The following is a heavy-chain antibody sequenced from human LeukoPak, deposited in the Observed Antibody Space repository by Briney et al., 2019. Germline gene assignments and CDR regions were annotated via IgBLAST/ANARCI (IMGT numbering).Heavy chain of an antibody. V-gene: IGHV4-59*02. J-gene: IGHJ5*02. CDR2: IHYTGST. CDR3: ARGGGYCSSISCLFDP. Sequence: NPSETLSLTCTVSGGSVSSYYWSWIRQPPGKGLEWIGYIHYTGSTNFNPSLKSRVTISVDTSKTQFSLKLSSVTAADTAVYYCARGGGYCSSISCLFDPWGQGTLVTVSS. CDR1: GGSVSSYY. D-gene: IGHD2-2*01.